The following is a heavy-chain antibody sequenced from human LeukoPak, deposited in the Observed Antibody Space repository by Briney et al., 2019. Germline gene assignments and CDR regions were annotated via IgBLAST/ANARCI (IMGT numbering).Heavy chain of an antibody. Sequence: SETLSLTCAVYGGSFSGYYWSWIRQPPGKGLEWIGEINHSGSTNYNPSLKSRVTISVDTSKNQFSLKPSSVTAADTAVYYCARGSLGEQSDYWGQGTLVTVSS. CDR3: ARGSLGEQSDY. J-gene: IGHJ4*02. V-gene: IGHV4-34*01. D-gene: IGHD1-26*01. CDR2: INHSGST. CDR1: GGSFSGYY.